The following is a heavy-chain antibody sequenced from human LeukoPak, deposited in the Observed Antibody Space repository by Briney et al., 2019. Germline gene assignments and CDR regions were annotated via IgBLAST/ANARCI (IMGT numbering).Heavy chain of an antibody. CDR3: ARRAGAYTHPYDY. J-gene: IGHJ4*02. CDR2: ISGSGHNT. Sequence: GGSLRLSCAASGFTFSNYGMNWVRQAPGKGLEWVSAISGSGHNTYYADSVKGRFTISRDNSKNTLYLQMNSLRAEDTAVYYCARRAGAYTHPYDYWGQGTLVTVS. CDR1: GFTFSNYG. V-gene: IGHV3-23*01. D-gene: IGHD3-16*01.